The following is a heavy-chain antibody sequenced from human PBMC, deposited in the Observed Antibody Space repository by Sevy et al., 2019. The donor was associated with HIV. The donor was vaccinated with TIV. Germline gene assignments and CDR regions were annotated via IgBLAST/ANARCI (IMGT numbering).Heavy chain of an antibody. J-gene: IGHJ6*02. V-gene: IGHV3-7*01. Sequence: GGSLRLSCAASGFTFSSYWMSWVRQAPGKGLEWVANIKQDGSEKYYVDSVKGRFTISRDNAKNSLYLQMNGLRAEDTAVYYCARVKVGRWFGELSPNYYYGMDVWGQGTTVTVSS. CDR3: ARVKVGRWFGELSPNYYYGMDV. D-gene: IGHD3-10*01. CDR2: IKQDGSEK. CDR1: GFTFSSYW.